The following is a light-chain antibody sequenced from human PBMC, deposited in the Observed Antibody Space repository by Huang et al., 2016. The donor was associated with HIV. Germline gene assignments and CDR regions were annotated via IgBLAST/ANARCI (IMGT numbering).Light chain of an antibody. CDR2: LGS. CDR1: QSLLHSNGYNY. J-gene: IGKJ2*01. CDR3: MQALQTPRT. V-gene: IGKV2-28*01. Sequence: DIVLTQSPLSLPVPPGEPASISCRSSQSLLHSNGYNYLDWNLQKPGQTPQLLMYLGSNRASGVPDRVSGSGSGTDFTLKSSRVEAEDVGVYYCMQALQTPRTFGQGTKLEIK.